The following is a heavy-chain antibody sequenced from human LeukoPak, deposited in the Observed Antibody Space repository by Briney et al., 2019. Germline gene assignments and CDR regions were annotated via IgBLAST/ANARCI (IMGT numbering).Heavy chain of an antibody. V-gene: IGHV1-2*02. Sequence: ASVRLSCTASGYTFTGYYMHWVRQAPGQGLEWMAWINPNSCGTNYAETFQGRVTITRDTSISTAYIELSRLRSDDTAVYYCARGPGDILTGYFGWMRYYYYMDVWGKGTTVTVSS. CDR1: GYTFTGYY. CDR3: ARGPGDILTGYFGWMRYYYYMDV. J-gene: IGHJ6*03. D-gene: IGHD3-9*01. CDR2: INPNSCGT.